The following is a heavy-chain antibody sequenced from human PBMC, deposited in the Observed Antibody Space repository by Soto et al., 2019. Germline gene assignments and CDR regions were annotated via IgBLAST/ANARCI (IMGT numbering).Heavy chain of an antibody. CDR2: VYHSGNT. V-gene: IGHV4-30-2*01. CDR1: GGSIASSGYS. D-gene: IGHD6-6*01. J-gene: IGHJ5*02. Sequence: QLQLQESGSGLMKPSQTLSLTCAVSGGSIASSGYSWRWIRQPPWKGLEWIGCVYHSGNTYYNPSLKSRVTMSIDNSKNHFSLRLSSLTAADTAVYYCARTFYSNSSWFDPWGPGTLVTVSS. CDR3: ARTFYSNSSWFDP.